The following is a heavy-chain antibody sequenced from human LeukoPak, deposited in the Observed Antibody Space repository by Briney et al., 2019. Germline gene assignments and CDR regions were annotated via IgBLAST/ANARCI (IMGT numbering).Heavy chain of an antibody. CDR1: GFTFSNYA. J-gene: IGHJ4*02. CDR2: ISGGGGNT. CDR3: AKPSLTLIRGVRGPFDY. D-gene: IGHD3-10*01. V-gene: IGHV3-23*01. Sequence: QPGESLRLSCAAPGFTFSNYAISWVRQAPGKGLEWVSGISGGGGNTYYADSLKGRLAISRDKSKNTVYLQMDSLRAEDTAVYYCAKPSLTLIRGVRGPFDYWGQGILVTVSS.